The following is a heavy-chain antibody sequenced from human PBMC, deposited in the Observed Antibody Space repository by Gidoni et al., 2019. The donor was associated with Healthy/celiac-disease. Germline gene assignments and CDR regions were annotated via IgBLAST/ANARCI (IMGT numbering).Heavy chain of an antibody. Sequence: EVQLLEYGGGVVQPGGSLRLSGAAAGVTFSSYAMSWVRQAPGKGLELFSAISGSGGCTSYAASVTCRFTISRDPSKNTLYLQMTSLRAADTAVYYCAKDSQLGYWGQGTLVTVSS. CDR2: ISGSGGCT. D-gene: IGHD2-2*01. CDR3: AKDSQLGY. J-gene: IGHJ4*02. V-gene: IGHV3-23*01. CDR1: GVTFSSYA.